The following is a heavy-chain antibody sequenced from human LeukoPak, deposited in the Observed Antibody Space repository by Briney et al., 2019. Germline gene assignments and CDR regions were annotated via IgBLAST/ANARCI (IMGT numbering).Heavy chain of an antibody. V-gene: IGHV3-23*01. CDR1: GFTFSSYA. D-gene: IGHD6-19*01. J-gene: IGHJ4*02. CDR3: AEDLRSGWYFDY. CDR2: ISGSGGST. Sequence: GGSLRLSCAASGFTFSSYAMSWVRQAPGKGLEWVSAISGSGGSTYYADSVKGRFTISRDNSKNTLYLQMNSLRAEDTAVYYCAEDLRSGWYFDYWGQGTLVTVSS.